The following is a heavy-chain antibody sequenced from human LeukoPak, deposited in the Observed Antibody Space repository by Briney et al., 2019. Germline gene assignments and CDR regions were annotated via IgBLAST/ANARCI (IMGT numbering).Heavy chain of an antibody. CDR2: IYYSGST. CDR1: GGSISSSSYY. V-gene: IGHV4-39*01. Sequence: SETLSLTCTVSGGSISSSSYYWGWIRQPPGKGLEWIGSIYYSGSTYYNPSLKSRVTISVDTSKNQFSLKLSSVTAADTAVYYCARHMVYDYVWGSYRLFDYWGQGTLVTVSS. CDR3: ARHMVYDYVWGSYRLFDY. J-gene: IGHJ4*02. D-gene: IGHD3-16*02.